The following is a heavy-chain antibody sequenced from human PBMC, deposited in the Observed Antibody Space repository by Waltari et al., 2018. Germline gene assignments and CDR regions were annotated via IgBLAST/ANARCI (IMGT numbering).Heavy chain of an antibody. Sequence: EVQLVESGGGFVQSGGSLRLSCSASGFIFSNYAMHWVRQAPGKGLEYVSAISNNEDTTYYIDSVKGRFSISRDNSKNTLYLQVNSLTTEDSAVYYCVKLSSDIWGQGTRVTVSS. V-gene: IGHV3-64D*08. CDR2: ISNNEDTT. CDR3: VKLSSDI. J-gene: IGHJ4*02. CDR1: GFIFSNYA. D-gene: IGHD3-16*02.